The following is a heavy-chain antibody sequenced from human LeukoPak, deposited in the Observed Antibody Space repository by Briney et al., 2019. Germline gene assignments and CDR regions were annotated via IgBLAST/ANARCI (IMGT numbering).Heavy chain of an antibody. CDR3: ARQSSRYYGSTPDY. V-gene: IGHV4-39*01. Sequence: SETLSLTCTVSGGSISSSSYYWGWIRQPPGKGLEWIGSIYYSGSTYYNPSPKSRVTISVDTSKNQFSLKLSSVTAADTAVYYCARQSSRYYGSTPDYWGQGTLVTVSS. CDR1: GGSISSSSYY. J-gene: IGHJ4*02. CDR2: IYYSGST. D-gene: IGHD4-17*01.